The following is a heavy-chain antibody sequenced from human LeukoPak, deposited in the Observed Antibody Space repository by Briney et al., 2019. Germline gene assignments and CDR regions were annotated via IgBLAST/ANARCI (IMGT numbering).Heavy chain of an antibody. D-gene: IGHD2-2*01. CDR1: GDSVSINGLT. CDR2: TYYRSTWYN. Sequence: SQSLSLTCTIAGDSVSINGLTWNWIRQSPSRGLDWLGRTYYRSTWYNDYAVSVRGRITVNPDTSKNQFSLHLNSVTPEDTAVYYCARRLTQYDCFDPWGQGILVTVSS. CDR3: ARRLTQYDCFDP. V-gene: IGHV6-1*01. J-gene: IGHJ5*02.